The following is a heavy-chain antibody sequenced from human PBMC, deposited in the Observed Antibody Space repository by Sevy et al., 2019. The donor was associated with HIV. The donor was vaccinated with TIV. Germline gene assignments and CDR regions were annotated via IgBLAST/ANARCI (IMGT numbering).Heavy chain of an antibody. V-gene: IGHV3-23*01. CDR1: GFTFSSYA. CDR3: AKETGGGGIVVVPAAMPGWCYFDY. Sequence: GGSLRLSCAASGFTFSSYAMSWVRQAPGKGLEWVSAISGSGGSTYYADSVKGRFTISRDNSKNTLYLQMNSLRAEDTAVYYFAKETGGGGIVVVPAAMPGWCYFDYWGQGTLVTVSS. D-gene: IGHD2-2*01. J-gene: IGHJ4*02. CDR2: ISGSGGST.